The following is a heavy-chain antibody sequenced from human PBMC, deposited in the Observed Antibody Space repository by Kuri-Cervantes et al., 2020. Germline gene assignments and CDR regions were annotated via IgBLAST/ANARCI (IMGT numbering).Heavy chain of an antibody. Sequence: ASVKVSCKASGYTFTGYYMHWVRQAPGQGLGWMGWMNPNSGNTGYAQKFQGRVTMTRNTSISTAYMELSSLRSEDTAVYYCAGSRGLYEAPYYFDYWGQGTLVTVSS. D-gene: IGHD2-8*01. J-gene: IGHJ4*02. CDR3: AGSRGLYEAPYYFDY. CDR1: GYTFTGYY. CDR2: MNPNSGNT. V-gene: IGHV1-8*02.